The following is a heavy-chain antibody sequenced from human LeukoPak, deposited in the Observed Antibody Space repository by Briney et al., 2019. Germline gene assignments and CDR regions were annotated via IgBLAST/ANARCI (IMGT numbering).Heavy chain of an antibody. Sequence: SETPSLTCTVSGGSISSYYWSWIRQPPGKGLEWIGYIYYSGSTNYNPSLKSRVTISVDTSKNQFSLKLSSVTAADTAVYYCASTGLGFGELSWWFDPWGQGTLVTVSS. J-gene: IGHJ5*02. V-gene: IGHV4-59*01. CDR2: IYYSGST. D-gene: IGHD3-10*01. CDR1: GGSISSYY. CDR3: ASTGLGFGELSWWFDP.